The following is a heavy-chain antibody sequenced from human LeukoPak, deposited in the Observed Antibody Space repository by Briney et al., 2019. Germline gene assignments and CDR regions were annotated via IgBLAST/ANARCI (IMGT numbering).Heavy chain of an antibody. J-gene: IGHJ4*02. CDR2: ISVSDRST. Sequence: GGSLRLSCAASGFTFSSYVMTWVRQAPGKGLEWVSSISVSDRSTYYADSVKGRFTISRDNARNTLYLQMNSLRAEDTALYYCARDYDKDYWGQGTLVTVFS. V-gene: IGHV3-23*01. CDR1: GFTFSSYV. D-gene: IGHD3-22*01. CDR3: ARDYDKDY.